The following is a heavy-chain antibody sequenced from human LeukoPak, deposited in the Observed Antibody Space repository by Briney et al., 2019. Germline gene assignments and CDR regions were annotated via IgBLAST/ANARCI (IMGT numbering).Heavy chain of an antibody. D-gene: IGHD3-10*01. Sequence: SETLSLTCTVSGGSISSYYWSWIRQPPGKGLEWIGYIYHSGSTYYNPSLKSRVTISVDRSKNQFSLKLSSVTAADTAVYSCARPGMVRGVGAAFDIWGQGTMVTVSS. CDR1: GGSISSYY. V-gene: IGHV4-59*12. J-gene: IGHJ3*02. CDR2: IYHSGST. CDR3: ARPGMVRGVGAAFDI.